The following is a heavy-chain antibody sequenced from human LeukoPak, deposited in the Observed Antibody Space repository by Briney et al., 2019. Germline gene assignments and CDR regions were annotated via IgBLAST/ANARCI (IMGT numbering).Heavy chain of an antibody. CDR2: INRSGSFT. Sequence: GGSLRLSCAASGFTFGDYYISWIRQTPGKGLEWVSYINRSGSFTNHADSVTGRFTISRDNAENLVYLQMNSLTSEDTAVYFCARVPVIGTAMIYGVDVWGQGTTVSVSS. CDR1: GFTFGDYY. V-gene: IGHV3-11*05. J-gene: IGHJ6*02. CDR3: ARVPVIGTAMIYGVDV. D-gene: IGHD1-1*01.